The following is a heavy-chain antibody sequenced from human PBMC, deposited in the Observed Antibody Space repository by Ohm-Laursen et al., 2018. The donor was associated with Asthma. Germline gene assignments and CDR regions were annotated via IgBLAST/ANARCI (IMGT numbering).Heavy chain of an antibody. D-gene: IGHD7-27*01. Sequence: SLRLSCSAPGFIFNNDFMSWIRQAPGKGLEWVSYTSGTGSVIYYADSVKGRFTISRDNAKDSLSLQMNSLRVEDTAVYYCAAWGSENFWGQGTLVTIS. CDR2: TSGTGSVI. J-gene: IGHJ4*02. V-gene: IGHV3-11*04. CDR1: GFIFNNDF. CDR3: AAWGSENF.